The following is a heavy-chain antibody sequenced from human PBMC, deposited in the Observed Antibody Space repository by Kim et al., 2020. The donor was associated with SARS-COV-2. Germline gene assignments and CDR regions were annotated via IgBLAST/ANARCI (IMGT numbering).Heavy chain of an antibody. D-gene: IGHD5-12*01. CDR3: ARGVDIVAVRGGYFDY. Sequence: SLKSRVTISVDTSKNQFSLKLSSVTAADTAVYYCARGVDIVAVRGGYFDYWGQGTLVTVSS. J-gene: IGHJ4*02. V-gene: IGHV4-31*02.